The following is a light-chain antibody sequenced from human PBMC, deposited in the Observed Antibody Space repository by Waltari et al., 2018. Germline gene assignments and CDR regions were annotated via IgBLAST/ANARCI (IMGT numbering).Light chain of an antibody. Sequence: EIVMTQSPATLSVSPGERDTLSCRASQSVSSNLAWYQQKPGQAPRLLNYGASNRATGIPARVSVSGSETEFTLTISSLQSEDFAVYYCQQYNNWPPLTFGGWTKVEIK. CDR1: QSVSSN. J-gene: IGKJ4*01. CDR2: GAS. V-gene: IGKV3-15*01. CDR3: QQYNNWPPLT.